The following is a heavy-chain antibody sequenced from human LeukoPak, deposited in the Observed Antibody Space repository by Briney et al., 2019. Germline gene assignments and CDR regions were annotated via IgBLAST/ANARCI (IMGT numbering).Heavy chain of an antibody. D-gene: IGHD5-18*01. Sequence: PGGSLRLSCAASGFTFSSYGMHWVRQAPGKGLEWVAVISYDGSNKYYADSVKGRFTISRDNSKNTLYLQMNSLRAEDTAVYYCAKDLGHSYYFDYWGQGTLVTVSS. CDR3: AKDLGHSYYFDY. J-gene: IGHJ4*02. CDR2: ISYDGSNK. V-gene: IGHV3-30*18. CDR1: GFTFSSYG.